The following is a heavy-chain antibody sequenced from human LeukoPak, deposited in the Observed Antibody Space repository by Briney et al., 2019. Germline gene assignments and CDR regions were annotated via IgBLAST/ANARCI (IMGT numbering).Heavy chain of an antibody. D-gene: IGHD5-18*01. CDR1: GFTFSSYE. J-gene: IGHJ4*02. CDR2: ISSSGSTI. Sequence: GGSLRLSCAASGFTFSSYEMNWVRQAPGKGLEWVSYISSSGSTIYYADSVKGRFTISRDRSKNTVYLQMNSLRAEDTAIYYCATYRQVLLPFESWGQGTLVTVSS. V-gene: IGHV3-48*03. CDR3: ATYRQVLLPFES.